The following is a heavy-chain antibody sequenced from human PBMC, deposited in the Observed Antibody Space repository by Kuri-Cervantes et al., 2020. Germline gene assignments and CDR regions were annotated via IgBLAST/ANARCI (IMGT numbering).Heavy chain of an antibody. CDR2: INSDGSST. J-gene: IGHJ4*02. D-gene: IGHD6-19*01. CDR1: GFTFSSYW. V-gene: IGHV3-74*01. CDR3: ARIFSSRYSSGWYLDY. Sequence: LSLTCAASGFTFSSYWMHWVRQAPGKGLVWVSRINSDGSSTSYADSVKGRFTISRDNSKNTLYLQMNSLRAEDTAVYYCARIFSSRYSSGWYLDYWGQGTLVTVSS.